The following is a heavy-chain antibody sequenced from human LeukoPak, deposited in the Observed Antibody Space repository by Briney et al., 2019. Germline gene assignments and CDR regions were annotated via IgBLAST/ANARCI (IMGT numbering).Heavy chain of an antibody. J-gene: IGHJ3*02. CDR1: GYTFTSYA. CDR3: ARDESIQLWSEYDAFDI. D-gene: IGHD5-18*01. V-gene: IGHV7-4-1*02. CDR2: INTNTGNP. Sequence: ASVKVSCKASGYTFTSYAMNWVRQAPGQGLEWMGWINTNTGNPTYAQGFTGRFVFSLDTSVSTAYLQISSLKAEDTAVYYCARDESIQLWSEYDAFDIWGQGTMVTVSS.